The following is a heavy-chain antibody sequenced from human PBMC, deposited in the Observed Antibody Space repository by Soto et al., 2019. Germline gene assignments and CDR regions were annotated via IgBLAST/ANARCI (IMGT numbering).Heavy chain of an antibody. J-gene: IGHJ4*02. V-gene: IGHV3-23*01. CDR1: GFTFSSYA. Sequence: EVQLLESGGGLVQPGGSLRLSCAASGFTFSSYAMSWVRQAPGKGLEWVSAISGGGGSTYHADSVKGRFTISTDNSKNALYLQMNSLRDEDTAVYYCAKVSTYYDSSGYLEYWGQGALVTVSS. CDR2: ISGGGGST. CDR3: AKVSTYYDSSGYLEY. D-gene: IGHD3-22*01.